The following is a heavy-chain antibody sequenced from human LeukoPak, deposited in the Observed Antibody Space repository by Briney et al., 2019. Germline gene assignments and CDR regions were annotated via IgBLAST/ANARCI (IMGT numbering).Heavy chain of an antibody. CDR1: GFMFSDYA. CDR2: ISTDGSST. V-gene: IGHV3-64*01. CDR3: ARDRAYGSRGWFFDYYDY. Sequence: GGSLRLSCVASGFMFSDYAMHWVRQAPGKGLEYVSAISTDGSSTFHANSVKGRFTISRDNSKNTLYLQMGSLRAEDMAVYYCARDRAYGSRGWFFDYYDYWGQGTLVTVSS. D-gene: IGHD6-19*01. J-gene: IGHJ4*02.